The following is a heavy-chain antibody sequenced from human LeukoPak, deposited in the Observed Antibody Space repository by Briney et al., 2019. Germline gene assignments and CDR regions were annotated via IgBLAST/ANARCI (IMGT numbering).Heavy chain of an antibody. CDR1: GFTFSSFW. D-gene: IGHD1-14*01. V-gene: IGHV3-7*03. CDR3: ARGGTRRPSPHDY. J-gene: IGHJ4*02. CDR2: IKQDGSER. Sequence: HPGRSLRLSCAASGFTFSSFWMSWVRQAPGKGLEWMANIKQDGSERNYVGSVKGRFTLSRDNTKNSVYLQMNSLRADDTAIYYCARGGTRRPSPHDYWGQGTLVTVSS.